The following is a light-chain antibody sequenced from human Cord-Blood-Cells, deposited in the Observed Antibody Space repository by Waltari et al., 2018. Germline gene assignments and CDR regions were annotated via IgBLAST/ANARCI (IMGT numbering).Light chain of an antibody. CDR1: QSVSSY. V-gene: IGKV3-11*01. CDR2: DAS. CDR3: QQRSNWWT. Sequence: EIVLTQSPATLSLSPGERATLSCRDSQSVSSYLAWYQQKPVHAPRLLIYDASNRATGIPARFSGSGSGTDFTLTISSLEPEDFAVYYCQQRSNWWTFGQGTKVEIK. J-gene: IGKJ1*01.